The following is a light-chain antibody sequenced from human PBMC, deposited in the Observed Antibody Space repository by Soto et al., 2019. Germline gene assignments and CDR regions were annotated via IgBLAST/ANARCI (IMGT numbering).Light chain of an antibody. J-gene: IGKJ1*01. CDR1: QTITNY. CDR2: DAS. Sequence: DIQMTQSPSSLSVSVGDRVTITCRASQTITNYLNWDQQKPGKAPKLLIYDASTLQIGVPSRFSGSGSGTTFTLTINRVHHEDFGIFYCQQSHTSPRTFGPGTTV. V-gene: IGKV1-39*01. CDR3: QQSHTSPRT.